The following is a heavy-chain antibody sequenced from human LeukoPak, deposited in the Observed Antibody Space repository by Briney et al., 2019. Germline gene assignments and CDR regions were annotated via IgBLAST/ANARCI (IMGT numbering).Heavy chain of an antibody. V-gene: IGHV3-20*04. CDR2: LNWNGGST. J-gene: IGHJ6*04. Sequence: GGSLRPSCAASGFSFDDYGMSWVRQAPGKGLEWVSGLNWNGGSTGYADSVKGRFTISRDNAKNSLYLQMNSLRAEDTAVYYCAELGITMIGGVWGKGTTVTISS. CDR1: GFSFDDYG. CDR3: AELGITMIGGV. D-gene: IGHD3-10*02.